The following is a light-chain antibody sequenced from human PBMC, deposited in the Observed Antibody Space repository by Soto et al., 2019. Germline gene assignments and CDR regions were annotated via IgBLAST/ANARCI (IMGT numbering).Light chain of an antibody. CDR2: EVN. V-gene: IGLV2-14*01. Sequence: QSALTQPASVSGSPGQSVTISCTGASIDVGGNDYVSWYQQHPGKAPKLILYEVNNRPSGVSNHFSGSKSGNTASLIISGLQADDETDYYCSSYSTTSTLVFGSVTKLTVL. CDR3: SSYSTTSTLV. J-gene: IGLJ1*01. CDR1: SIDVGGNDY.